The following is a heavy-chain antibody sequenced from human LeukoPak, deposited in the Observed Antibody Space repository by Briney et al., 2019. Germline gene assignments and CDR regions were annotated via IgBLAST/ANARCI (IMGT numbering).Heavy chain of an antibody. D-gene: IGHD4-17*01. V-gene: IGHV1-69*05. J-gene: IGHJ6*02. Sequence: SVKVSCKASRGTFISYAISWVRQAPGQGLEWMGGIIPIFGTANYAQKFQGRVTITTDESTGTAYMELSSLRSKDTAVYYCARADYGDYKDYYYNYGMDVWGQGTTVTVSS. CDR2: IIPIFGTA. CDR1: RGTFISYA. CDR3: ARADYGDYKDYYYNYGMDV.